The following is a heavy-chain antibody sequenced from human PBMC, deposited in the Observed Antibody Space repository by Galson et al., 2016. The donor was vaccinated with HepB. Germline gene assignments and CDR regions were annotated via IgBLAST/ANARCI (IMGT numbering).Heavy chain of an antibody. J-gene: IGHJ4*02. D-gene: IGHD2-21*01. Sequence: QSGAEVKKPGESLKISCKGSGYSFTNSWLGWVRQMPGKGLEWMGIIYPGDSDSRYSPSFQDQFTMSVDKSISTAFLQWRSLKATDTAVYFCARYCSRGSCDEGGPFDHWGQGTLVSVYS. CDR3: ARYCSRGSCDEGGPFDH. CDR2: IYPGDSDS. V-gene: IGHV5-51*01. CDR1: GYSFTNSW.